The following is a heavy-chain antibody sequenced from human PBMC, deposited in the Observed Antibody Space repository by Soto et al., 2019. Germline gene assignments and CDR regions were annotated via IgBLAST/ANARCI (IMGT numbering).Heavy chain of an antibody. CDR1: GFTFSSYG. CDR2: IWYDGSNK. CDR3: ARDRGSFDY. J-gene: IGHJ4*02. Sequence: QVQLVESGGGVVQPGRSLRLSCAASGFTFSSYGMHWVRQAPGKGLEWVAVIWYDGSNKYYADSVKGRFTISRDNSKNTLYLQLNSLRAEDTAVYYCARDRGSFDYWGQGTLVTVSS. V-gene: IGHV3-33*01.